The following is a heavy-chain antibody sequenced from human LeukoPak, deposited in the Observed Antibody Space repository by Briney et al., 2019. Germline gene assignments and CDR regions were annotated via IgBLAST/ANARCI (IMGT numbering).Heavy chain of an antibody. CDR3: ARDGRNGDNKFDY. Sequence: GGSLRLSCAASGFTFSSYEMNWVRQAPGKGLEWVSYISSSGSTIYYADSVKGRFTISRDNAKNSLYLQMNSLRAEDTALYYCARDGRNGDNKFDYWGQGTLVTVSS. D-gene: IGHD4-17*01. J-gene: IGHJ4*02. V-gene: IGHV3-48*03. CDR2: ISSSGSTI. CDR1: GFTFSSYE.